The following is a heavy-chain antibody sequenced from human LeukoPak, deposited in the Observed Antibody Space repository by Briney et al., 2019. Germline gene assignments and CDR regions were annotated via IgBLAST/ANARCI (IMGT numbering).Heavy chain of an antibody. J-gene: IGHJ6*01. D-gene: IGHD1-26*01. CDR1: GFTFGNNW. CDR3: AKMKGHPLPKYYIDV. Sequence: GGSLRLSCAVAGFTFGNNWMSWVRRTPGKGLEWVSGISGSGDNTLYADSVKGRFTISRDNSKNTLYLEMNSLRAEDTAIYYCAKMKGHPLPKYYIDVWGQGTTVTVSS. V-gene: IGHV3-23*01. CDR2: ISGSGDNT.